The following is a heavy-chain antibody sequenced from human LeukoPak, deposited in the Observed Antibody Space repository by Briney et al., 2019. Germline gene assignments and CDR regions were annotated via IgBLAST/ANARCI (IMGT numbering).Heavy chain of an antibody. V-gene: IGHV4-4*07. Sequence: PSETLSLTCTVSGGSISSYYWSWIRQPAGKGLEWIGRIYTSGSTNYNPSLKSRVTMSVDTSKNQFSLKLSSVTAADTAVYYCARDRMGYCSGGSCYYYYGMDVWGQGTTVTVSS. J-gene: IGHJ6*02. D-gene: IGHD2-15*01. CDR3: ARDRMGYCSGGSCYYYYGMDV. CDR1: GGSISSYY. CDR2: IYTSGST.